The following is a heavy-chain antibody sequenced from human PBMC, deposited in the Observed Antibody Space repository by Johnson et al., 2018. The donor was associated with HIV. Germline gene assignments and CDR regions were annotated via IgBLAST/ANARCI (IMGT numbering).Heavy chain of an antibody. CDR3: ARGRRPWELHGFNAFDT. D-gene: IGHD1-26*01. V-gene: IGHV3-20*01. J-gene: IGHJ3*02. CDR2: INWNGGRT. CDR1: GFTFSSYA. Sequence: VQLVESGGGVVQPGRSLRLSCAASGFTFSSYAMHWVRQAPGKGLEWVSGINWNGGRTGYADSVKGRFTISRDNAKNSLYLQMNSLRVEDTAVYHCARGRRPWELHGFNAFDTWGQGTTVTASS.